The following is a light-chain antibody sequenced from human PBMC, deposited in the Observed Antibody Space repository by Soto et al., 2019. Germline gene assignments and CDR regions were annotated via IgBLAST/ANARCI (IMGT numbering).Light chain of an antibody. CDR3: SSFTSNRIYV. Sequence: QSALTQPTSVSGSPGQSITISCTGNHNDIGTYDYVSWYQQHPGRAPRLLIHGVTTRPSGISGRFSASKSGLTASLTISGLQPEDVADYYCSSFTSNRIYVFGPGTKVTVL. J-gene: IGLJ1*01. CDR1: HNDIGTYDY. V-gene: IGLV2-14*03. CDR2: GVT.